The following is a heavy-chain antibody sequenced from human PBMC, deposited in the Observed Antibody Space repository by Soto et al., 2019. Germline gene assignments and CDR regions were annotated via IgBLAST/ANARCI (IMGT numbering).Heavy chain of an antibody. CDR2: ISVYNGNT. Sequence: QVPLVQSGAEVKKPGASVKVSCKAPGYTFSTYGISWVRQAPGQGLEWMGWISVYNGNTKYAQKLQGRVTMTADTSTSTAYMELRSLRSDDTAVYYCARSPNYYYYMDVWGKGTTVTVSS. CDR3: ARSPNYYYYMDV. V-gene: IGHV1-18*01. J-gene: IGHJ6*03. CDR1: GYTFSTYG.